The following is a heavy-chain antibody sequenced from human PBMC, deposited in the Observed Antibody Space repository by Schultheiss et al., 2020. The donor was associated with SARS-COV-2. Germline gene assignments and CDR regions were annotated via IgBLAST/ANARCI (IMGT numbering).Heavy chain of an antibody. Sequence: SCAASGFTFSDYYMSWIRQAPGKGLEWVSYISSSGNTIYYADSVKGRFTISRDNAKNSLYLQMNSLRAEDTAVYYCAVHVDVAMADDYWGQGTLVTVSS. CDR2: ISSSGNTI. CDR3: AVHVDVAMADDY. D-gene: IGHD5-18*01. CDR1: GFTFSDYY. V-gene: IGHV3-11*01. J-gene: IGHJ4*02.